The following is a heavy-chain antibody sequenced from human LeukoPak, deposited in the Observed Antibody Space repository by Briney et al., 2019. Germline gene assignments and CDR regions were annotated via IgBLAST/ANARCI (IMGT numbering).Heavy chain of an antibody. CDR3: ARAYYDFWSGYLDY. Sequence: PSETLSLTCAVYGGSFSGYYWSWIRQPPGKGLEWIGEISHSGSTNYNPSLKSRVTISVDTSKNQFSLKLSSVTAADTAVYYCARAYYDFWSGYLDYWGQGTLVTVSS. V-gene: IGHV4-34*01. J-gene: IGHJ4*02. CDR2: ISHSGST. CDR1: GGSFSGYY. D-gene: IGHD3-3*01.